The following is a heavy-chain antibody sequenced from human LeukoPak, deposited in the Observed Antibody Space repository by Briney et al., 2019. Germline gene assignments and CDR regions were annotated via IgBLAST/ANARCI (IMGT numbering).Heavy chain of an antibody. J-gene: IGHJ5*02. CDR2: INPRGTAT. Sequence: ASVKVSCKASGYTFTSRYKHWVRQAPGQGLEWMGLINPRGTATRYAESFQGRLTLTRDLSTSTDYMELSSLRSDDTAVYFCARDTSEGDYAWWFDPWGQGTLVTVAS. CDR1: GYTFTSRY. CDR3: ARDTSEGDYAWWFDP. D-gene: IGHD3-16*01. V-gene: IGHV1-46*01.